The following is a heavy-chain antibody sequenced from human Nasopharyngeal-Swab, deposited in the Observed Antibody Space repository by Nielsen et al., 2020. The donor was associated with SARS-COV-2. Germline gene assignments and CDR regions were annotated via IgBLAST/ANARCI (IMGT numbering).Heavy chain of an antibody. Sequence: GGSLRLSCAASGFTFSSYAMSWVRQAPGKGLEWVPIISGSGDTTYYADSVKDRFTISRDNSKNTLFLQTNSLRVEDTAVYYCAKAPYLRGLDVWGQGTTVTVSS. CDR1: GFTFSSYA. CDR2: ISGSGDTT. J-gene: IGHJ6*02. CDR3: AKAPYLRGLDV. D-gene: IGHD2-21*01. V-gene: IGHV3-23*01.